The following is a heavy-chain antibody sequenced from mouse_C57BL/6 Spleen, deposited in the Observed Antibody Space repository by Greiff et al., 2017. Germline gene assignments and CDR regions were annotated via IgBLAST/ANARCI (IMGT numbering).Heavy chain of an antibody. CDR1: GFSLTSYG. V-gene: IGHV2-2*01. D-gene: IGHD2-4*01. CDR2: IWSGGST. CDR3: ARKMITTAYYYAMDY. Sequence: QVHVKQSGPGLVQPSQSLSITCTVSGFSLTSYGVHWVRQSPGKGLEWLGVIWSGGSTDYNAAFISRLSISKDNSKSQVFFKMNSLQADDTAIYYCARKMITTAYYYAMDYWGQGTSVTVSS. J-gene: IGHJ4*01.